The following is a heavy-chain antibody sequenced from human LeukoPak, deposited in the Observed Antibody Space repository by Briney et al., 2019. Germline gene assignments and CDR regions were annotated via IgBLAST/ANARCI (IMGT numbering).Heavy chain of an antibody. D-gene: IGHD6-19*01. CDR3: ARVGQYSSGWYPFR. J-gene: IGHJ4*02. Sequence: PGGSLRLSCAASGFTFSSYWMSWVRQAPGKGLEWVANIKQDGSEKYYVDSVKGRFTISRDNAKNSLCLQMNSLRAEDTAVYYCARVGQYSSGWYPFRWGQGTLVTVSS. V-gene: IGHV3-7*01. CDR2: IKQDGSEK. CDR1: GFTFSSYW.